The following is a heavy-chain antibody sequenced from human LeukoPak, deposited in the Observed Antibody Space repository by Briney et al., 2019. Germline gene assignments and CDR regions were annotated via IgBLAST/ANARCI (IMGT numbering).Heavy chain of an antibody. J-gene: IGHJ6*02. CDR3: ARDLVVAVTTHYYYYGMDV. Sequence: GGSLRLSCAASGFILSNYGMSWVRQAPGRGLEWVSTINGRGDSTYYGDSVKGRFTISRDNSKNTLYLQMDSLRAEDTAVYYCARDLVVAVTTHYYYYGMDVWGQGTTVTVSS. D-gene: IGHD4-17*01. CDR1: GFILSNYG. V-gene: IGHV3-23*01. CDR2: INGRGDST.